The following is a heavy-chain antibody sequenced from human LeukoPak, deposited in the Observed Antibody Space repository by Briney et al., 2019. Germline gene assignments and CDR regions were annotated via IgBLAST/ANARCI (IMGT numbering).Heavy chain of an antibody. D-gene: IGHD2-2*01. J-gene: IGHJ3*02. CDR1: GGSISSYY. V-gene: IGHV4-59*08. CDR3: ARLAQLNAFDI. Sequence: SETLSLTCTVSGGSISSYYWSWIRQPPGKGLEWIGYIYYSGSTNYSPSLKSRVTISVDTSKNQFSLKLSSVTAADTAVYYCARLAQLNAFDIWGQGTMVTVSS. CDR2: IYYSGST.